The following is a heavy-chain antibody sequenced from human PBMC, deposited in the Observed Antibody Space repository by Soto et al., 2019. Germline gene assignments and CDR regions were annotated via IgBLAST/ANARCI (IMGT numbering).Heavy chain of an antibody. CDR1: GFTFSSYW. D-gene: IGHD3-3*01. CDR3: ARDSEDFWGGYHDAFDI. CDR2: IKQDGSEK. V-gene: IGHV3-7*01. Sequence: EVQLVESGGGLVQPGGSLRLSCAASGFTFSSYWMSWVRQAPGKGLEWVANIKQDGSEKYYVDSVKGRFTISRDNAKNPLVLQKKSLRAEDTAVYYWARDSEDFWGGYHDAFDIWGQGTMVTVSS. J-gene: IGHJ3*02.